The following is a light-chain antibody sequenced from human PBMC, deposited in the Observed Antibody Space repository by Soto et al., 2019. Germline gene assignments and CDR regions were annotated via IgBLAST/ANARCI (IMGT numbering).Light chain of an antibody. CDR1: QSVSNNY. V-gene: IGKV3-20*01. CDR2: GAS. CDR3: QQYGNSPQT. J-gene: IGKJ1*01. Sequence: EIMLTQSPGTLSLSPGERATLSCRASQSVSNNYLAWYQQKPGQAPRLLIYGASNRATGIPDRFSGSGSGTDFTLTISRLEPEDFAVYYCQQYGNSPQTFGQGTKVDIK.